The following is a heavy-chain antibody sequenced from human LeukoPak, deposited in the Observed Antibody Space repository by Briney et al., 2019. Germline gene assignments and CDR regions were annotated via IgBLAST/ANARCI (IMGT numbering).Heavy chain of an antibody. D-gene: IGHD1-26*01. J-gene: IGHJ4*02. CDR3: ASLGERSYYAGGFDY. CDR2: IYYSGST. Sequence: YPSETLSLTCTVSGDSISSSRYYWGWIRQPPGKGLKWIGSIYYSGSTYYNPSLKNRVTISVDTPKNQFSLKLSSVTAADTAVYHCASLGERSYYAGGFDYWGRGTLVTVSS. CDR1: GDSISSSRYY. V-gene: IGHV4-39*01.